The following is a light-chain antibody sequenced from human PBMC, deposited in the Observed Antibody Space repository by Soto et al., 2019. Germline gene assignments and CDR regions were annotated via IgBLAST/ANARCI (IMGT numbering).Light chain of an antibody. V-gene: IGKV3-11*01. CDR3: QYRGIWPPGAT. CDR2: DAS. Sequence: EIVLTQSPVTLSLSPGERATLSCRASQSIYNYLAWYQQKPGQPPRLLIYDASNRATAIPVRFSGSGSGTDFTLTISSLEPEDSAVYYCQYRGIWPPGATFGGGTKVEIK. CDR1: QSIYNY. J-gene: IGKJ4*01.